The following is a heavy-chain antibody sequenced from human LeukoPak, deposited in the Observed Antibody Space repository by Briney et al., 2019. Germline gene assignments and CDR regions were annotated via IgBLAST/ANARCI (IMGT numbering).Heavy chain of an antibody. CDR3: ARVLPQGPYYYHGMDV. J-gene: IGHJ6*02. Sequence: ASVKVSCKASGYTFTSYGITWVRQAPEQGLEWMGWISTYNGNTNYEQNLQDRVTMTTDTSTSTAYMELMSLTFDDTAVYYCARVLPQGPYYYHGMDVWGQGTTVTVSS. V-gene: IGHV1-18*01. CDR2: ISTYNGNT. CDR1: GYTFTSYG. D-gene: IGHD3-10*01.